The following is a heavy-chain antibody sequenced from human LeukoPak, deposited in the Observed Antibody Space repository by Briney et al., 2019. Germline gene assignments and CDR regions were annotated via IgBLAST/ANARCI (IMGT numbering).Heavy chain of an antibody. CDR1: GYTFTDYY. CDR2: INPNSGGT. J-gene: IGHJ3*02. CDR3: ARDGDAGAFDI. D-gene: IGHD7-27*01. Sequence: ASVTVSCKASGYTFTDYYMHWVRRAPGPGLEWMGWINPNSGGTNYAQKFQGRVTMTRDTSISTAYMELSRLRSDDTAVYYCARDGDAGAFDIWGQGTMVTVSS. V-gene: IGHV1-2*02.